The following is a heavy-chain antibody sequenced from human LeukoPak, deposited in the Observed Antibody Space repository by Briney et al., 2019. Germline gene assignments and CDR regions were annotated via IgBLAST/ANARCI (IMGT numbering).Heavy chain of an antibody. CDR3: AKVGSSSEYYFDY. CDR1: GFTFSSYA. D-gene: IGHD6-6*01. Sequence: VGSLRLSCAASGFTFSSYAMSWVRQAPGKGLEWVSAISGSGGSTYYADSVKGRFTISRDNSKNTLYLQMNSLRAEDTAVYYCAKVGSSSEYYFDYWGQGTLVTVSS. J-gene: IGHJ4*02. CDR2: ISGSGGST. V-gene: IGHV3-23*01.